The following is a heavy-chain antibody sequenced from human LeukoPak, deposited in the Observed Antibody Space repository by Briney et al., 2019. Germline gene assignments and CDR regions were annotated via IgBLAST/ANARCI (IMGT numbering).Heavy chain of an antibody. CDR3: ARVSSPGYYDFWSGYFTLFDY. Sequence: SETLSLACTVSGGSISSYYWSWIRQPPGKGLEWIGYIYYSGSTNYNPSLKSRVTISVDTSKNQFSLKLSSVTAADTAVYYCARVSSPGYYDFWSGYFTLFDYWGQGTLVTVSS. CDR1: GGSISSYY. J-gene: IGHJ4*02. CDR2: IYYSGST. D-gene: IGHD3-3*01. V-gene: IGHV4-59*01.